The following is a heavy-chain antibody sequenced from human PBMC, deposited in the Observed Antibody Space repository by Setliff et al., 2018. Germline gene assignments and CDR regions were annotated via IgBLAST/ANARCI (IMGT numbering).Heavy chain of an antibody. CDR2: FSNYNGRA. Sequence: ASVKVPCKASGGTFSSYAISWVRQAPGQGLEWMGYFSNYNGRATLAQKFQGRVTLTTDTAAKTVYMELRSLTSDDTAVYYCARGNPAEYFQYWGQGTLVTVSS. J-gene: IGHJ1*01. CDR3: ARGNPAEYFQY. CDR1: GGTFSSYA. V-gene: IGHV1-18*01.